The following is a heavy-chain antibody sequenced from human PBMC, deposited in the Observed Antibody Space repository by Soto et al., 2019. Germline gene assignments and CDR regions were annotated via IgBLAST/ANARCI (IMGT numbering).Heavy chain of an antibody. CDR3: ARDGLVGNYFDY. D-gene: IGHD6-19*01. Sequence: SVKVSCKASGGTFSSYAISWVRQAPGQGLEWMGGIIPIFGTANYAQKFQGRVTITADESTSTAYMELSSLRSEDTAVYYCARDGLVGNYFDYWGQGTLVTVSS. CDR1: GGTFSSYA. CDR2: IIPIFGTA. J-gene: IGHJ4*02. V-gene: IGHV1-69*13.